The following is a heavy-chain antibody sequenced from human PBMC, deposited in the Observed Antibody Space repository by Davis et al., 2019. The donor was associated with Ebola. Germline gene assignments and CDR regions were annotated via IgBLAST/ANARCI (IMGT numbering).Heavy chain of an antibody. CDR1: GFTFSSYA. CDR2: ISYDGSNK. D-gene: IGHD3-22*01. Sequence: GESLKISCAASGFTFSSYAMHWVRQAPGKGLEWVAVISYDGSNKYYADSVKGRFTISRDNSKNTLYLQMNSLRDEDTAVYYCARDHTTYYYDSSGYHTTHAFDIWGQGTMVTVSS. V-gene: IGHV3-30-3*01. CDR3: ARDHTTYYYDSSGYHTTHAFDI. J-gene: IGHJ3*02.